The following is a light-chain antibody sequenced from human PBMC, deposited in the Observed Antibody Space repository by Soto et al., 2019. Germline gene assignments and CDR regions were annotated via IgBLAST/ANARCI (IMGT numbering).Light chain of an antibody. CDR3: QQYGNSPGYT. CDR2: GAS. CDR1: QSVTSSY. V-gene: IGKV3-20*01. J-gene: IGKJ2*01. Sequence: EIVLTQSPGTLSLSPGERATLSCRASQSVTSSYLAWYQPKPGQAPRLLIYGASSRATGIQDRFSGSGSGPDFTLTITRLEPEDFAVSYCQQYGNSPGYTFGQGTKLEIK.